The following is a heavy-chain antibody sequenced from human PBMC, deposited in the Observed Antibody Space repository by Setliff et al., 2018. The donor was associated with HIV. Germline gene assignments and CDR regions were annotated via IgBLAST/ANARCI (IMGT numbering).Heavy chain of an antibody. CDR2: IYYHGST. CDR3: ARATPFVVVPAAPNYYYMDV. V-gene: IGHV4-39*06. Sequence: PSETLSLTCTVSGGSISSTNYFWGWIRQPPGKGLEWIGTIYYHGSTYYNPSLKSRVTISIDTSKNQFPLQLTSVTAADTAVYSCARATPFVVVPAAPNYYYMDVWGKGTTVTVSS. D-gene: IGHD2-2*01. CDR1: GGSISSTNYF. J-gene: IGHJ6*03.